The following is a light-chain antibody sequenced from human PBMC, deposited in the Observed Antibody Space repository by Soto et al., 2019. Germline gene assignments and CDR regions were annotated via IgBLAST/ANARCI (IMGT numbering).Light chain of an antibody. J-gene: IGKJ2*01. CDR2: AAS. CDR3: QQYDTSPPRYT. CDR1: QSLNSNF. V-gene: IGKV3-20*01. Sequence: EIVLTQSPGTLSLSPGESATLSCRASQSLNSNFLAWYQQKPGQAPRLLVYAASSRATGIPDRFSGSASGTGFTLTISRLEPEDFAVYYCQQYDTSPPRYTFGKGTKLEIK.